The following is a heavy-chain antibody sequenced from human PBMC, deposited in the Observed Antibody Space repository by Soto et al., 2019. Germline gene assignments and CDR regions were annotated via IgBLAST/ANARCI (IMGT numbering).Heavy chain of an antibody. D-gene: IGHD1-1*01. CDR1: GFTFSDYA. Sequence: QVQVVESGGGVVQPGRSLRLSCGASGFTFSDYAMHWVRQAPGMGLEWVAVITHDGSNKYYADSVKGRFTISRDNSKNTLYLQMTSLRADDTALYYCVKDLYRSATMPCLDHWGQGTLVTVSS. CDR3: VKDLYRSATMPCLDH. CDR2: ITHDGSNK. J-gene: IGHJ4*02. V-gene: IGHV3-30-3*02.